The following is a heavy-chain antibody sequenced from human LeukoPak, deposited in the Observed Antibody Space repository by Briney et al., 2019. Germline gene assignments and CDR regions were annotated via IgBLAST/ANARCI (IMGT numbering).Heavy chain of an antibody. CDR1: GFTFSSYW. V-gene: IGHV3-7*01. J-gene: IGHJ4*02. D-gene: IGHD1-26*01. CDR2: IKRDGSEK. Sequence: PGGSLRLSCAASGFTFSSYWMSWVRQAPGKGLEWVANIKRDGSEKYYVDSVKGRFTISRDNSKNSLYLQMNSLRAEDTAVYYCARWGELLWAEGDYWGQGTLVTVSS. CDR3: ARWGELLWAEGDY.